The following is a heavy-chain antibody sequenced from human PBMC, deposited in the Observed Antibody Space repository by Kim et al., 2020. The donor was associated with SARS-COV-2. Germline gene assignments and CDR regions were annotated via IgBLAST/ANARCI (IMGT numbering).Heavy chain of an antibody. J-gene: IGHJ3*02. V-gene: IGHV3-74*01. D-gene: IGHD2-21*01. Sequence: NYTDSVKGRCTISRENANNTGYLQMKSLRAEDMAVYYCARDRFVIGGDFDIWGQGTMVTVSS. CDR3: ARDRFVIGGDFDI.